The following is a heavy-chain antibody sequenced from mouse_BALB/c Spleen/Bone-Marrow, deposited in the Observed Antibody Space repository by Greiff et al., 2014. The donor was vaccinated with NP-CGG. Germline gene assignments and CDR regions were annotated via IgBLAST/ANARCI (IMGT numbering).Heavy chain of an antibody. CDR3: ARNNYGSWHFDV. CDR1: GFTFSSYG. D-gene: IGHD1-2*01. CDR2: ISSGGSYT. Sequence: VQLKESGGDLVKPGGSLKLSCAASGFTFSSYGMSWVRQTPDKRLEWVATISSGGSYTYYPDSVKGRFTISRDNAKNTLYLQMSSLKSEDTAMYYCARNNYGSWHFDVWGAGTTVTVSS. V-gene: IGHV5-6*01. J-gene: IGHJ1*01.